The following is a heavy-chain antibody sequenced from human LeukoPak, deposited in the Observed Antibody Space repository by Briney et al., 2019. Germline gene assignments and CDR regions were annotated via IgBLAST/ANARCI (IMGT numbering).Heavy chain of an antibody. D-gene: IGHD2-15*01. CDR2: IYYSGST. J-gene: IGHJ6*03. CDR1: GGSISSYY. V-gene: IGHV4-59*01. Sequence: PSETLSLTYTVSGGSISSYYWSWIRQPPGKGLEWIGYIYYSGSTNYNPSLKSRVTISVDTSKNQFSLKLSSVTAADTAVYYCARSFCSGPPRYYYYYYMDVWGKGTTVTVSS. CDR3: ARSFCSGPPRYYYYYYMDV.